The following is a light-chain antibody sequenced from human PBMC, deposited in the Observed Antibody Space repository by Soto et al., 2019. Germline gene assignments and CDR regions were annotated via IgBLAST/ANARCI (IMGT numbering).Light chain of an antibody. CDR3: QQYLISVT. CDR1: QSVNIY. CDR2: GAA. V-gene: IGKV3-20*01. J-gene: IGKJ5*01. Sequence: EIVLTQSPATVSLSPGERVTLSCRASQSVNIYLACYQQKPGQAPRLLIYGAANRATGIPERFSCSGSGTDFTLTSSILEPQDSAMYYCQQYLISVTFGQGTRLENK.